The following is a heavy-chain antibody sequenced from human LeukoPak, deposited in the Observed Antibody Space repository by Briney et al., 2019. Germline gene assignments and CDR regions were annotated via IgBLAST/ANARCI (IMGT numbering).Heavy chain of an antibody. Sequence: GGSLRLSCAASGFTFSSYGMSWVRQAPGQGLEWMGIINPSGGSTSYAQKFQGRVTMTRDMSTSTVYMELSSLRSEDTAVYYCARAGIVVVPAAIGRFYYYYYMDVWGKGTTVTVSS. CDR3: ARAGIVVVPAAIGRFYYYYYMDV. CDR2: INPSGGST. J-gene: IGHJ6*03. V-gene: IGHV1-46*01. D-gene: IGHD2-2*01. CDR1: GFTFSSYG.